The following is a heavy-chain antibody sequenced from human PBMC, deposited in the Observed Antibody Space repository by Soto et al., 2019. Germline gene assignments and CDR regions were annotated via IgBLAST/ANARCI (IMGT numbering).Heavy chain of an antibody. J-gene: IGHJ6*03. D-gene: IGHD3-16*01. CDR3: ARENYAYYYYMDV. CDR1: GLTVSRYW. CDR2: IKQDGSEK. Sequence: ASGLTVSRYWLSWFRQNQGKGLEWVANIKQDGSEKYYVDSVKGRFTISRDNAKNSLYLQMNSLRAEDTAVYYCARENYAYYYYMDVWGKGTTVTVSS. V-gene: IGHV3-7*01.